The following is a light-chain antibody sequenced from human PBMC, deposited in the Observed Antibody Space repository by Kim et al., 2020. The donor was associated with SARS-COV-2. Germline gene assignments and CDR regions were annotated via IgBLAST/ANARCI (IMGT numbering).Light chain of an antibody. CDR2: YDT. CDR1: NIVTKP. J-gene: IGLJ3*02. V-gene: IGLV3-21*04. CDR3: QVWDSSSDVV. Sequence: VAPGETARIPCGGNNIVTKPVHRYQQKPGRAPVLVSYYDTDRPSGIPERFSGSNSGNTATLTISRVEAGDEADYYCQVWDSSSDVVFGGGTKLAVL.